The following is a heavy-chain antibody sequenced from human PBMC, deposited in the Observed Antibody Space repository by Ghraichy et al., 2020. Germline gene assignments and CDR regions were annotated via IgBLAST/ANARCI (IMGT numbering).Heavy chain of an antibody. CDR1: GYTFTSHD. J-gene: IGHJ5*02. CDR3: ARVYGDFDP. CDR2: MNPKSGKT. D-gene: IGHD4-17*01. Sequence: ASVKVSCKASGYTFTSHDIHWVRQATGQGLEWMGWMNPKSGKTAYSQKFQDRLTLTRNTSITTAYMQLSSLTYEDTAVYYCARVYGDFDPWGQGTLVTVSS. V-gene: IGHV1-8*01.